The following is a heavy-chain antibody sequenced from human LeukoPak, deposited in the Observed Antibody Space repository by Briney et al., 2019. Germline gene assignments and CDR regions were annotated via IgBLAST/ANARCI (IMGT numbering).Heavy chain of an antibody. V-gene: IGHV3-7*01. CDR2: IKQDGSEK. J-gene: IGHJ6*02. CDR3: AREGRGYYYYGMDV. Sequence: GGSLRLSCAASGFTFSSYWMSWVRQAPGKGLEWVANIKQDGSEKYYVDSVKGRFTISRDNAKNSLYLQMNSLRAEDTAVYYCAREGRGYYYYGMDVWGQGTTVTVSS. CDR1: GFTFSSYW.